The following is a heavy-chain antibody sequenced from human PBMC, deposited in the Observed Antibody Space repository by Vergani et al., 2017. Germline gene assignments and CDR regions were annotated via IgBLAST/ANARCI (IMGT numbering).Heavy chain of an antibody. CDR3: ARGLYYYDSAPLDR. Sequence: QVQLVQSGAEVKQPGASVKVSCKASGYTFTTYAMHWVRQAPGQRLEWMGCIKSGNGNTKYSQKFQGRVSITRDTSASTAYMDLSSLRSEDKAVYYCARGLYYYDSAPLDRWGEGTLVTVPS. D-gene: IGHD3-22*01. V-gene: IGHV1-3*01. J-gene: IGHJ4*02. CDR2: IKSGNGNT. CDR1: GYTFTTYA.